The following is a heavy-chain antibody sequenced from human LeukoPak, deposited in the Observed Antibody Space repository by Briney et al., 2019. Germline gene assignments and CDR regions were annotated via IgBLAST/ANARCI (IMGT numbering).Heavy chain of an antibody. CDR2: IYSDSTT. J-gene: IGHJ4*02. CDR1: GFTVSNYY. V-gene: IGHV3-53*01. CDR3: VKDGDGFDY. Sequence: GGSLRLSCAASGFTVSNYYMTWVRQAPGKGLEWVSIIYSDSTTYYADSVKGRFTISRDNSKNTLYLQMDSLRAEDTAVYYCVKDGDGFDYWGQGTLVTVSS.